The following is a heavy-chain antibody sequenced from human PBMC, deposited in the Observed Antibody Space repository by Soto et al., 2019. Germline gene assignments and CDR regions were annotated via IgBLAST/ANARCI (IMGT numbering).Heavy chain of an antibody. J-gene: IGHJ6*02. CDR2: ISSSSSYI. D-gene: IGHD3-3*01. Sequence: GGSLRLSCAASGFTFSNYSMNWVRQAPGKGLEWVSSISSSSSYIYYADSVKGRFTISRDNAKNSLYLQMNSLRAEDTAVYYCARDDYDFWSGANYYYYGMDVWGQGTTVTVSS. CDR3: ARDDYDFWSGANYYYYGMDV. CDR1: GFTFSNYS. V-gene: IGHV3-21*01.